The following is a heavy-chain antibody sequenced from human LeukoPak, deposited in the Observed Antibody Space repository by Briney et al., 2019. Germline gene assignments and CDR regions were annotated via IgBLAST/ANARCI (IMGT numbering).Heavy chain of an antibody. CDR3: AKTGRVGATIMDYLDY. J-gene: IGHJ4*02. Sequence: GGSLRLSCAASGFTFSSYAMSWVRQAPGKGLEWVSAISGSGGSTYYADSVKGRFTISRDNSKNTLYLQMNSLRAEDTAVYYCAKTGRVGATIMDYLDYWGQGTLVTVSS. CDR2: ISGSGGST. CDR1: GFTFSSYA. V-gene: IGHV3-23*01. D-gene: IGHD1-26*01.